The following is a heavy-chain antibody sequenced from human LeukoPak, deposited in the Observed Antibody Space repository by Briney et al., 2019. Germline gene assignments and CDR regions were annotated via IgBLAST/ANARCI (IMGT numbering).Heavy chain of an antibody. D-gene: IGHD1-26*01. CDR3: AKGRGWEASYYYYYMDV. J-gene: IGHJ6*03. Sequence: GGSLRLSCAASGFTLSSYTMNWVRQAPGKGLEWASSITSSSSYIFYADSVKGRFTISRDNAKNSLYLQMNSLGAEDTAVYFCAKGRGWEASYYYYYMDVWGKGTTVTISS. CDR1: GFTLSSYT. CDR2: ITSSSSYI. V-gene: IGHV3-21*01.